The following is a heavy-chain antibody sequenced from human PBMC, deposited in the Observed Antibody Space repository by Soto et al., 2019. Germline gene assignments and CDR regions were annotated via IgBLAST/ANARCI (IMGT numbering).Heavy chain of an antibody. Sequence: EVQLVESGGGLVKPGGSLSLSCAASGFTFSNVWMSWVRQAPGKGQEWVGRIKRRADGGTTDYATPVRGRFTVSRDDSKNTLYLQMNSLKTEDTAVYYCTAGYCSGGSCYSVVYWGQGTLVTVSS. CDR1: GFTFSNVW. CDR3: TAGYCSGGSCYSVVY. V-gene: IGHV3-15*01. J-gene: IGHJ4*02. D-gene: IGHD2-15*01. CDR2: IKRRADGGTT.